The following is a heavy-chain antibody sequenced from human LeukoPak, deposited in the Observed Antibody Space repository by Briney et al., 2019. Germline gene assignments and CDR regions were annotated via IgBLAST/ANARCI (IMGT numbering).Heavy chain of an antibody. Sequence: ASVKVSCKASGYTFTGYYMHWVRQAPGQGLEWMGWINPNSGGTNYAQKFQGRVTMTRDTSISTAYMELSRLRSDDTAVYYCASRGYSGYDSSGYYYYGMDVWGQGTAVTVSS. V-gene: IGHV1-2*02. CDR3: ASRGYSGYDSSGYYYYGMDV. CDR2: INPNSGGT. J-gene: IGHJ6*02. CDR1: GYTFTGYY. D-gene: IGHD5-12*01.